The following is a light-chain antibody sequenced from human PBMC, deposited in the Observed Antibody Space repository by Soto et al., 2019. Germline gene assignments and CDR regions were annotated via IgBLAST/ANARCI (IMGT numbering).Light chain of an antibody. CDR3: SSYTSSSTLV. CDR2: DVS. CDR1: SSDVGGYNY. J-gene: IGLJ2*01. Sequence: QSALTQPASVSGSPGQSITISCTGTSSDVGGYNYVSWYQQHPGKAPTLMIYDVSNRPSGVSNRFSVSKSGNTASLTISGLQAEDEADYYCSSYTSSSTLVFGGGTKLTVL. V-gene: IGLV2-14*01.